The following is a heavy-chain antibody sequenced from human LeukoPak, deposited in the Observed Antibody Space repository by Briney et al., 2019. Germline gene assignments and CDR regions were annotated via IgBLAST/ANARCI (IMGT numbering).Heavy chain of an antibody. CDR1: GGTFTSYA. CDR3: ARAIVEPYTGYYGMDV. CDR2: IIPIFGTA. V-gene: IGHV1-69*06. Sequence: SVKVSCKASGGTFTSYAISWVRQAPGQGLEWLGGIIPIFGTANYAQKFQGRVTITADKSTSTAYMELSSLRPEDTAVYYCARAIVEPYTGYYGMDVWGKGTTVTVSS. D-gene: IGHD3-16*02. J-gene: IGHJ6*04.